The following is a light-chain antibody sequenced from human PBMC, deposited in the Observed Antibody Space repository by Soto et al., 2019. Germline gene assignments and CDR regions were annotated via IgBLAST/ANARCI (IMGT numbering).Light chain of an antibody. CDR2: SVS. CDR1: SSDIGAYNH. J-gene: IGLJ1*01. V-gene: IGLV2-14*01. Sequence: QSVLTQPASVSGSPGQSITISCSGSSSDIGAYNHVAWFQQFPGKTPKLVIYSVSDRPSGVSHRFSGSKSGNTASLTISGLQPEDEADYYCSSFTSRSTFNYVFGTGTKVTVL. CDR3: SSFTSRSTFNYV.